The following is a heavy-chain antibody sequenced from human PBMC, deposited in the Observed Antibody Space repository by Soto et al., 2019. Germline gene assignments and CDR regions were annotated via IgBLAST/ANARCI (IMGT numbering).Heavy chain of an antibody. D-gene: IGHD6-13*01. CDR1: GFTFSSYG. V-gene: IGHV3-30*18. J-gene: IGHJ6*02. CDR3: AKDFAAAYVVAV. CDR2: ISYDGSNK. Sequence: QVQLVESGGGVVQPGRSLRLSCAASGFTFSSYGMHWVRQAPGKGLEWVAVISYDGSNKYYADSVKGRFTIPRDNSKNTLYLQMTGLRAEDTAVYYCAKDFAAAYVVAVWGQGTTVTVSS.